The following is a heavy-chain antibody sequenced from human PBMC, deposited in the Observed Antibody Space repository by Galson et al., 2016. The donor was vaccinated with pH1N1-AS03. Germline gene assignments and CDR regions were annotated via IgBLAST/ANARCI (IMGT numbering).Heavy chain of an antibody. CDR1: GFTFSSYA. CDR3: ARGPVSYSNYWFPPPDY. V-gene: IGHV3-64*01. Sequence: SLRLSCAVGGFTFSSYAMFWVRQAPGKGLEYVSVISGNGFSTYYANSVKGRFTISRDNSKNTLYLQMGSPRAEDMAVYYCARGPVSYSNYWFPPPDYWGQGTLVTVSS. D-gene: IGHD6-13*01. J-gene: IGHJ4*02. CDR2: ISGNGFST.